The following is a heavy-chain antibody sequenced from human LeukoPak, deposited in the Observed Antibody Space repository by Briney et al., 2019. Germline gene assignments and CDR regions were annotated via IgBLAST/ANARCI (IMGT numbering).Heavy chain of an antibody. V-gene: IGHV4-30-2*01. J-gene: IGHJ4*02. Sequence: SETLSLTCAVSGGSISGSDYSWSWIRQPPGQGLEWIGEIYHSGSANYNPSLKSRVTISVDKSKNQLSLKLISVTAADTAVYYCARDVGTALVTGDYWGQGTLVTVSS. D-gene: IGHD5-18*01. CDR1: GGSISGSDYS. CDR3: ARDVGTALVTGDY. CDR2: IYHSGSA.